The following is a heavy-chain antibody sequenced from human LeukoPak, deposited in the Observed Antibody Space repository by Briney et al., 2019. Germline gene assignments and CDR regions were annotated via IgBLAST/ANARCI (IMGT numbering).Heavy chain of an antibody. J-gene: IGHJ4*02. V-gene: IGHV3-21*01. D-gene: IGHD6-6*01. CDR1: GFTFSSYS. CDR2: ISSSSSYI. CDR3: ARDRSIGSSRWFFDY. Sequence: GGSLRLSCAASGFTFSSYSLNWVRQAPGKGLEWVSSISSSSSYIYYADSVKGRFTISRDNAKNSLYLQMNSLRAEDTAVYYCARDRSIGSSRWFFDYWGQGTLVTVSS.